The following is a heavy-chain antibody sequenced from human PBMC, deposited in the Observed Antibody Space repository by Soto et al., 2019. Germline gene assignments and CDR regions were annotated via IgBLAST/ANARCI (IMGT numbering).Heavy chain of an antibody. CDR1: GYIFVNYG. Sequence: ASVKVSCKASGYIFVNYGISWVRQATGQGLEWMGWMNPNSGNTGYAQKFQGRVTMTRNTSISTAYMELSSLRSEDTAVYYCARERSLRFDPWGQGTLVTVSS. D-gene: IGHD3-10*01. CDR2: MNPNSGNT. J-gene: IGHJ5*02. V-gene: IGHV1-8*02. CDR3: ARERSLRFDP.